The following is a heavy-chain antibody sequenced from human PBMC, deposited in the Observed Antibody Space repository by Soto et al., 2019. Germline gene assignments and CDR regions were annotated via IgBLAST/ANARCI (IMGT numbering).Heavy chain of an antibody. V-gene: IGHV5-51*01. Sequence: GESPKISCKGSGYSFTSYWIGWVRQMPGKGLEWMGIIYPGDPETRYSPSFQGQATISADKSISTAYLQWSSLKASATAMYSCASRERFGDLNWFDPWGQGALVTVSS. D-gene: IGHD3-10*01. CDR2: IYPGDPET. CDR1: GYSFTSYW. CDR3: ASRERFGDLNWFDP. J-gene: IGHJ5*02.